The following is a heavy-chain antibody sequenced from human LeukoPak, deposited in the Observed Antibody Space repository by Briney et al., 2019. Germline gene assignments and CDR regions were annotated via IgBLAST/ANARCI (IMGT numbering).Heavy chain of an antibody. D-gene: IGHD3-10*01. CDR2: INPSGGST. J-gene: IGHJ4*02. V-gene: IGHV1-46*01. CDR3: ARDHEYYYGSGSYYPGGCDY. Sequence: ASVKVSCKASGYTFTSYYMHWVRQAPGQGLEWMGIINPSGGSTSYAQKFQGRVTMTRDTSTSTVYMELRSLRPEDTAVYYCARDHEYYYGSGSYYPGGCDYWGQGTLVTVSS. CDR1: GYTFTSYY.